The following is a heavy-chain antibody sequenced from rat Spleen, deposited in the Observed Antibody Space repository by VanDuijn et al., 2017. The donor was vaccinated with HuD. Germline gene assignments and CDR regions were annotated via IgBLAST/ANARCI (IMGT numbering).Heavy chain of an antibody. V-gene: IGHV5-25*01. CDR2: ITSGGSNT. CDR3: AKRGWYFFDY. Sequence: EVQLVESGGGLVQPGRSLKLSCAASGFTFSNFVMAWVRQAPKKGLEWVASITSGGSNTYYPESVKGRFTISRDNAKSTLYLQMDSLRSEDTATYYCAKRGWYFFDYWGQGVMVTVSS. CDR1: GFTFSNFV. J-gene: IGHJ2*01.